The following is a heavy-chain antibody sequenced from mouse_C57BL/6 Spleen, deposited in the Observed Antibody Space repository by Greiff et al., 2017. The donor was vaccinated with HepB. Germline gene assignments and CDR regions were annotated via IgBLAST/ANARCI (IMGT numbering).Heavy chain of an antibody. Sequence: QVQLKQSGPELVKPGASVKLSCKASGYTFTSYDINWVKQRPGQGLEWIGWIYPRDGSTKYNEKFKGKATLTVDTSSSTAYMELHSLTSEDSAVYFCARRDYGSDWYFDVWGTGTTVTVSS. D-gene: IGHD1-1*01. V-gene: IGHV1-85*01. CDR2: IYPRDGST. CDR1: GYTFTSYD. CDR3: ARRDYGSDWYFDV. J-gene: IGHJ1*03.